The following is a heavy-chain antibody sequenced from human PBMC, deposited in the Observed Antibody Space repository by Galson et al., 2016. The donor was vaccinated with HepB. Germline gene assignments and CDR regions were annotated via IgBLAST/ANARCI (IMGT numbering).Heavy chain of an antibody. CDR1: GDSVSSGNYY. CDR3: ARIYSNYVLGMDV. Sequence: ETLSLTCTVSGDSVSSGNYYWTWIRQPPGKGLEWIGYIYYSGSTNYNPSLKSRVTISVDTSKNQFSLRLSSVTAADTALYYCARIYSNYVLGMDVWGRGTTVTVSS. V-gene: IGHV4-61*01. D-gene: IGHD4-11*01. CDR2: IYYSGST. J-gene: IGHJ6*02.